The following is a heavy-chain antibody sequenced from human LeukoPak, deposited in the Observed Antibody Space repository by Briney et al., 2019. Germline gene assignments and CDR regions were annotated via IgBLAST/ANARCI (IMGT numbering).Heavy chain of an antibody. CDR2: IYYTGST. Sequence: SETLSLTCTVSGGSISSGDYYWTWIRQPPGKGPEWIAYIYYTGSTYYNPSLKSRVTISVDTSKNQFSLKMTSLTAADTAVYYCARDNYDSSGYYEHALDLWGQGTMVTVSS. V-gene: IGHV4-30-4*01. D-gene: IGHD3-22*01. CDR1: GGSISSGDYY. CDR3: ARDNYDSSGYYEHALDL. J-gene: IGHJ3*01.